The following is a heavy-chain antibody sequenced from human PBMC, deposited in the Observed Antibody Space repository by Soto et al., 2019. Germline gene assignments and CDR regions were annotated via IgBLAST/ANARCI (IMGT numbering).Heavy chain of an antibody. V-gene: IGHV3-7*04. CDR1: GFTFSNYN. Sequence: EVQLVESGGGLVQPVGSLRLSCAASGFTFSNYNMNWVRQAPGKGLEWVANIEQDESQKFYVDSVKGRFTISRDNAQNSLFLQMNSLRPEDTAVYFCARDPWEVYWGQGTLVTVSS. D-gene: IGHD1-26*01. CDR3: ARDPWEVY. J-gene: IGHJ4*02. CDR2: IEQDESQK.